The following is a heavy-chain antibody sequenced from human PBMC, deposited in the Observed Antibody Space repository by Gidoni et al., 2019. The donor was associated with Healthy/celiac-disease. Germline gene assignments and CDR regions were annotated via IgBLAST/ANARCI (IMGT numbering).Heavy chain of an antibody. CDR2: VDPEDGET. D-gene: IGHD3-9*01. J-gene: IGHJ6*02. Sequence: EVQLVQSGAEVKKPGATVKIPRNVPGHTFTAYYMHWVQQTPGKGLERMGLVDPEDGETICAEKFQGRVTIPADTSTDADYMELSSLRSENTAVYYCATIKRRYFDWLGHMDVWGQGTTVTVSS. CDR3: ATIKRRYFDWLGHMDV. CDR1: GHTFTAYY. V-gene: IGHV1-69-2*01.